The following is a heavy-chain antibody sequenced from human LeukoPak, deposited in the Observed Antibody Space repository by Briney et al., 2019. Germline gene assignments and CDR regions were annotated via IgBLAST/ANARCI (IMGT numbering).Heavy chain of an antibody. V-gene: IGHV3-23*01. D-gene: IGHD4-17*01. Sequence: GGSLRLSCAASGFTFSSYAMSWVRLAPGRGLEWVSAISGSGGSKYYADSVKGRFTISRDNSKNTLYLQMNSLRAEDTAVYYCAKDYQYGDPDYWGQGTLVTVSS. CDR2: ISGSGGSK. CDR3: AKDYQYGDPDY. J-gene: IGHJ4*02. CDR1: GFTFSSYA.